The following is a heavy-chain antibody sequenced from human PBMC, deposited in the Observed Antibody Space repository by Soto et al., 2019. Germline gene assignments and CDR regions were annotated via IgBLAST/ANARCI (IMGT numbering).Heavy chain of an antibody. J-gene: IGHJ4*02. V-gene: IGHV1-2*04. CDR2: INPNSGGT. Sequence: ASVKVSCKASGYTFTGYYMRWVRQAPGQGLEWMGWINPNSGGTNYAQKFQGWVTMTRDTSINTAYMELSRLRSDDTAVYYCARGRITMVRGVISLDYWGQGTLVTVSS. CDR1: GYTFTGYY. D-gene: IGHD3-10*01. CDR3: ARGRITMVRGVISLDY.